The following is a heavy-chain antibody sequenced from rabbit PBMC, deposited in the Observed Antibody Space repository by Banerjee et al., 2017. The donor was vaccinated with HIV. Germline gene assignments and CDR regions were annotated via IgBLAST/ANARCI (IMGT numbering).Heavy chain of an antibody. J-gene: IGHJ3*01. D-gene: IGHD2-1*01. V-gene: IGHV1S45*01. Sequence: QEQLEESGGGLVKPEGSLTLTCTASGFSFSSSYWMSWVRQAPGKGLEWIAYIYTGSGYTYYASWAKGRFTISKASSTTVTLQMTSLTPADTATYFCARGDGVVGVGHLWGQGTLVTVS. CDR3: ARGDGVVGVGHL. CDR2: IYTGSGYT. CDR1: GFSFSSSYW.